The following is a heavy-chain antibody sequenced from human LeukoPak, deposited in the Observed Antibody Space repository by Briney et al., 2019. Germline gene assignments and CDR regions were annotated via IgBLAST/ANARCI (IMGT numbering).Heavy chain of an antibody. V-gene: IGHV4-34*01. CDR3: ARISGYDEERYYYYGMDV. CDR1: GGSFSGYY. Sequence: SETLSLTCAVYGGSFSGYYWSWIRQPPGKGLEWIGEINHSGSTNYNPSLKSRVTISVDTSKNQFSLKLSSVTAADTAVYYCARISGYDEERYYYYGMDVWGQGTTVTVSS. J-gene: IGHJ6*02. CDR2: INHSGST. D-gene: IGHD5-12*01.